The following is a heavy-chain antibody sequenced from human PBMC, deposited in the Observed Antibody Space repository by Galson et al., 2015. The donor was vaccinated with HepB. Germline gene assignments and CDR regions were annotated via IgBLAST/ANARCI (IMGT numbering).Heavy chain of an antibody. V-gene: IGHV1-3*01. CDR1: GYTFPSYA. J-gene: IGHJ3*02. Sequence: CKASGYTFPSYAMHWVRQAPGQRLEWMGWINAGNGNTKYSQKFQGRVTITRDTSASTAYMELSSLRSEDTAVYYCARGMDYDSSGLHAFDIWGQGTMVTVSS. CDR2: INAGNGNT. CDR3: ARGMDYDSSGLHAFDI. D-gene: IGHD3-22*01.